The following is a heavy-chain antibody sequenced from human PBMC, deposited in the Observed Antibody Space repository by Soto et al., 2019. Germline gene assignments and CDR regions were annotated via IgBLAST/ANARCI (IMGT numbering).Heavy chain of an antibody. CDR3: ARDRPSPYCSSTSCSSYFDY. J-gene: IGHJ4*02. Sequence: GGSLRLSCAASGFTFSTYAMQWVRQAPGQGLEWVAVISYDGSNKYYAASVKGRFTLSRDNSKNTLYLQMNSLRAEDTAVYYCARDRPSPYCSSTSCSSYFDYWGQGTLVTVSS. CDR1: GFTFSTYA. CDR2: ISYDGSNK. D-gene: IGHD2-2*01. V-gene: IGHV3-30-3*01.